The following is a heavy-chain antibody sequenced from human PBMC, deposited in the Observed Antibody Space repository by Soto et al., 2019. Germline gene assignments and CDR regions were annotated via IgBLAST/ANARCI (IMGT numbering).Heavy chain of an antibody. J-gene: IGHJ4*02. CDR1: GGSISSGGYS. D-gene: IGHD4-17*01. CDR2: IYHSGSI. CDR3: ARVPRPISYGDVIDY. V-gene: IGHV4-30-2*01. Sequence: SETLSLTCAVSGGSISSGGYSWSWIRQPPGKGLEWIGYIYHSGSIYYNPSLKSRVTISVDRSKNQFSLKLSSVTAADTAVYYCARVPRPISYGDVIDYWGQGTLVTVSS.